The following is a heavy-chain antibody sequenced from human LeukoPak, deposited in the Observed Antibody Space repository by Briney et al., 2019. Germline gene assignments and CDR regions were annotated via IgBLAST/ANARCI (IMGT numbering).Heavy chain of an antibody. Sequence: GGSLRLSCAASGFTFSIYWMSWVRQAPGKGLEWVANIKQDGSEKYYVDSVKGRFTISRDNAKNSLYLQMNSLRAEDTAVYYCARIRAAAGNDAFDIWGQGTMVTVSS. CDR2: IKQDGSEK. D-gene: IGHD6-13*01. CDR3: ARIRAAAGNDAFDI. CDR1: GFTFSIYW. V-gene: IGHV3-7*01. J-gene: IGHJ3*02.